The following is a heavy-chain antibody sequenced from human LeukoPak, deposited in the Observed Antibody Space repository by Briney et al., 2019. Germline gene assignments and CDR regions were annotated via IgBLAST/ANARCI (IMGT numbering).Heavy chain of an antibody. Sequence: GGSLRLSCAASGFTFSSYWMHWVRQAPGKGLVWVSLINHDGSTTIYADSVKGRFTISRDNARNTLYLQMNSLRAEDTAVYYCARGDYWGQGTLVTVSS. V-gene: IGHV3-74*01. J-gene: IGHJ4*02. CDR2: INHDGSTT. CDR1: GFTFSSYW. CDR3: ARGDY.